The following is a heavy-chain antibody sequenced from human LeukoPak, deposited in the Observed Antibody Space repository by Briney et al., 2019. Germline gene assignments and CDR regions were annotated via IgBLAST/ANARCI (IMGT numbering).Heavy chain of an antibody. CDR3: ARDPTGASV. J-gene: IGHJ6*04. CDR2: MYSGGNT. D-gene: IGHD1-14*01. V-gene: IGHV3-53*01. Sequence: PGGSLRLSCAASGFSVSNNYMSWVRQAPGEGLEWIAGMYSGGNTYYAESVQGRFTISRDTYKNMVYLQMNGLTPEDTAVYYCARDPTGASVWGKGTTVTVSS. CDR1: GFSVSNNY.